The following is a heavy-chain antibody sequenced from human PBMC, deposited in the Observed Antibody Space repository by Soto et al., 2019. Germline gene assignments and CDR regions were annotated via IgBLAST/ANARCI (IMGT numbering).Heavy chain of an antibody. J-gene: IGHJ4*02. V-gene: IGHV3-33*01. D-gene: IGHD6-19*01. CDR1: GFTFSSYG. CDR2: IWYDGSNK. Sequence: QVQLVESGGGVVQPGRSLRLSCAASGFTFSSYGMHWVRQAPGKGLEWVAVIWYDGSNKYYADSVKGRFTISRDNSKNTLYLQMNSLRAEDTAVYYCARMRGVAVAAWYYCDYWGQGTLVTVSS. CDR3: ARMRGVAVAAWYYCDY.